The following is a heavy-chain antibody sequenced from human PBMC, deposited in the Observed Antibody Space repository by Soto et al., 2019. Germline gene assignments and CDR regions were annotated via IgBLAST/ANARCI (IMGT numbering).Heavy chain of an antibody. CDR2: IIPIFGTA. J-gene: IGHJ5*02. V-gene: IGHV1-69*13. CDR3: ARRVVKYYYGSGSASWFDP. D-gene: IGHD3-10*01. Sequence: SVKVSCKASGGTFSSYAISWVRQAPGQGLEWMGGIIPIFGTANYAQKFQGRVTITADESTSTAYMELSSLRSEDTAVYYCARRVVKYYYGSGSASWFDPWGQGTLVTVSS. CDR1: GGTFSSYA.